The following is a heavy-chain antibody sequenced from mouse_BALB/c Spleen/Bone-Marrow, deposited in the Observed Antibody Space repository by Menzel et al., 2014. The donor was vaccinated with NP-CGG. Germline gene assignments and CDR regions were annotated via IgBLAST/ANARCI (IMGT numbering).Heavy chain of an antibody. CDR2: ISSGGGST. Sequence: EVQRVESGGGLVKPGGSLKLSCAASGFAFSSYDMSWVRQTPEKRLEWVAYISSGGGSTYYPDTVKGRFTISRDNAKNTLYLQMSSLNSEDTAMYYCASPLYYYGSSPFYAMDYWGQGTSVTVSS. V-gene: IGHV5-12-1*01. CDR3: ASPLYYYGSSPFYAMDY. D-gene: IGHD1-1*01. J-gene: IGHJ4*01. CDR1: GFAFSSYD.